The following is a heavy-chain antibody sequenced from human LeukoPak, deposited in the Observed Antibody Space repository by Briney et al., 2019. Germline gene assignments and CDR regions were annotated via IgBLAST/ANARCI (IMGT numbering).Heavy chain of an antibody. J-gene: IGHJ3*02. D-gene: IGHD2-15*01. Sequence: GGSLRLSCAASGFTFSSYSMNWVRHAPGKGLEWVSYISSSSSTIYYADSVKGRFTISRDNSKNTLYLQMGSLRAEDMAVYYCATSRYCSGGDCYSLAFDIWGQGTMVTVSS. CDR3: ATSRYCSGGDCYSLAFDI. CDR1: GFTFSSYS. CDR2: ISSSSSTI. V-gene: IGHV3-48*01.